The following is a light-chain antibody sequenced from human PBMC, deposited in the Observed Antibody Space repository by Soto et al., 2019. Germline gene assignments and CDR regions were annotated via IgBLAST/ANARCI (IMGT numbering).Light chain of an antibody. CDR2: TAS. J-gene: IGKJ5*01. Sequence: IQLTQSPSSLSASVGDRVPITCRASQDIAIYLAWYQQKPGKVPRLLIHTASVLQSGVPSRFSGSGSKTNFTLTISSLQPEDVATYYCQNYNLALPTFGQGTRLEIK. CDR1: QDIAIY. V-gene: IGKV1-27*01. CDR3: QNYNLALPT.